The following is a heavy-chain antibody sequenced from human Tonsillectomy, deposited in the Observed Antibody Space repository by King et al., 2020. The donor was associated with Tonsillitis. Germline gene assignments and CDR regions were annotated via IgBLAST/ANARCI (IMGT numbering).Heavy chain of an antibody. CDR2: ISGTGGTV. V-gene: IGHV3-23*04. CDR3: ARGAGEATPPYLYF. Sequence: VQLVESGGVLVQPGGSLRLSCAASGFTLSNYAMTWVRQAPGKGLEWVSFISGTGGTVKYADSVKGRFTISRDISKNRLYLQMKSLRAEDTALYYCARGAGEATPPYLYFRGQGNLVNVSS. CDR1: GFTLSNYA. J-gene: IGHJ4*02. D-gene: IGHD7-27*01.